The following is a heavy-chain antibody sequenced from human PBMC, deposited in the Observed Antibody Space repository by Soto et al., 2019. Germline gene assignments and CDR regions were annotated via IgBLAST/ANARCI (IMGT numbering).Heavy chain of an antibody. CDR2: IYYSGST. CDR3: ARPPSRDGYNVGY. D-gene: IGHD5-12*01. Sequence: SETLSLTCTVSGGSISSRGYYWSWIRQHPGKGLEWIGYIYYSGSTYYSPSFQGQVTISADKSISTAYLQWSSLKASDTAMYYCARPPSRDGYNVGYWGQGTLVTVSS. CDR1: GGSISSRGYY. J-gene: IGHJ4*02. V-gene: IGHV4-31*01.